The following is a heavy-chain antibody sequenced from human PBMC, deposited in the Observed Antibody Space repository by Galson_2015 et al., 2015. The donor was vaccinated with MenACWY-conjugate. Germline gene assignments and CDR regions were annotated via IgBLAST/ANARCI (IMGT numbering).Heavy chain of an antibody. J-gene: IGHJ5*02. CDR2: IRHDGSEK. D-gene: IGHD3-22*01. V-gene: IGHV3-7*03. CDR3: ARGLPAIHFIPTFCHPNWSDP. Sequence: SLRLSCAAYGFTFSGFWMGWVRQSPGTGLEWVAYIRHDGSEKYYVDSVKGRFSISRDNAKKAVFLQMSSLRADDTALYYCARGLPAIHFIPTFCHPNWSDPSGQGTLVTASS. CDR1: GFTFSGFW.